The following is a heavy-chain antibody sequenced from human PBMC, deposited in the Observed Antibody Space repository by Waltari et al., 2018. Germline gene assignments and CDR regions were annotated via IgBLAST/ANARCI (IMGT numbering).Heavy chain of an antibody. D-gene: IGHD3-10*01. V-gene: IGHV4-59*01. CDR1: GGSISSYY. Sequence: QVQLQESGPGLVKPSETLSLTCTVSGGSISSYYWSWIRQPPGKGLEWIGYIYYSGSTNYNPSLKSRVTISVDTSKNQFSLKLSSVTAADTAVYYCARFPYGSGSYNWFDPWGQGTLVTVSS. CDR3: ARFPYGSGSYNWFDP. CDR2: IYYSGST. J-gene: IGHJ5*02.